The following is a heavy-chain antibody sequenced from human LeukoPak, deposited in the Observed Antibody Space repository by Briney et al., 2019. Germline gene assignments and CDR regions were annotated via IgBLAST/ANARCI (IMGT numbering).Heavy chain of an antibody. D-gene: IGHD3-10*01. V-gene: IGHV3-48*01. CDR2: ISSSSSTI. CDR1: GFTFSSYS. Sequence: GGSLRLSCAAPGFTFSSYSMNWVRQAPGKGLEWVSYISSSSSTIHYADSVKGRFTISRDNAKNSLYLQMNSLRAEDTAVYYCARDRPGSMDVWGQGTTVTVSS. J-gene: IGHJ6*02. CDR3: ARDRPGSMDV.